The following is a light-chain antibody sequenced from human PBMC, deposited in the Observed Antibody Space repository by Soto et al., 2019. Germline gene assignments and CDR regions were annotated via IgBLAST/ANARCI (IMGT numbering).Light chain of an antibody. V-gene: IGKV1-5*01. Sequence: DIPMTQSPSSLSASVGDRVIITCRASQSISHYLAWYQQRPGKAPKVLIYDAPTLEGGIPSRFSSSDSGTKLSLIISSLQPDDFATYYCQQFKSDSTFGQGTKLGIK. CDR3: QQFKSDST. J-gene: IGKJ2*01. CDR2: DAP. CDR1: QSISHY.